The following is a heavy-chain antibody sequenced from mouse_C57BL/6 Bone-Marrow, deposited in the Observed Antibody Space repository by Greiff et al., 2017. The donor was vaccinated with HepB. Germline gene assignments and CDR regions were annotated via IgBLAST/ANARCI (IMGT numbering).Heavy chain of an antibody. CDR3: AREDWDDAMDY. CDR1: GHTFTSYW. D-gene: IGHD4-1*01. J-gene: IGHJ4*01. V-gene: IGHV1-55*01. CDR2: IYPGSGST. Sequence: QVQLQQSGAELVKPGASVKMSCKASGHTFTSYWITWVKQRPGQGLEWIGDIYPGSGSTNYNEKFKSKATLTVDTSSSTAYMQLSSLTSEDSAVYYCAREDWDDAMDYWGQGTSVTVSS.